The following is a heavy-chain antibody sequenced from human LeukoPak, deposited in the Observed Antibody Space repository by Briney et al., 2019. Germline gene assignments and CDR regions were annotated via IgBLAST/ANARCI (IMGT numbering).Heavy chain of an antibody. D-gene: IGHD2-2*03. CDR1: GFTLSDYY. CDR2: IGSSGSII. Sequence: PGGSLRLSCAASGFTLSDYYMSWIRQAPGKGLEWIAYIGSSGSIIYYADSVKGRFTISRDNAKISLYLQMNSLRAEDTAVYYCAREVGYCDSTSCYGYFDYWGQGTLVTVSS. V-gene: IGHV3-11*04. CDR3: AREVGYCDSTSCYGYFDY. J-gene: IGHJ4*02.